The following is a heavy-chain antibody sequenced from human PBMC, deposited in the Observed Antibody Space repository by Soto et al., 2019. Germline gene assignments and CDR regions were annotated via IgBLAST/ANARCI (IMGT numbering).Heavy chain of an antibody. J-gene: IGHJ4*02. V-gene: IGHV3-23*01. CDR3: AKNYYFDN. CDR2: INRMDGST. Sequence: EVQLLESGGGSIQPGGSLRLSCVASGFTFSSFAMSWVRQAPGKGLEWVSSINRMDGSTYYADSVKGRLTTSRDNSKNTLYLQMNGLRAEDTAVYYCAKNYYFDNWGQGTLVTVSS. CDR1: GFTFSSFA.